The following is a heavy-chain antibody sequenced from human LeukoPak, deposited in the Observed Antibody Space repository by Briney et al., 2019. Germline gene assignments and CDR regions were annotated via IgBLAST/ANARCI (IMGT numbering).Heavy chain of an antibody. J-gene: IGHJ6*03. CDR1: GFTFDDYA. D-gene: IGHD2-15*01. CDR3: AKDFEDSYYMDV. V-gene: IGHV3-43D*03. CDR2: ISWDGGST. Sequence: GGSLRLSCAASGFTFDDYAMHWVRQAPGKGLEWVSLISWDGGSTYYADSVKGRFTISRDNSKNSLYLQMNSLRAEDTALYYCAKDFEDSYYMDVWGKGTTVTVSS.